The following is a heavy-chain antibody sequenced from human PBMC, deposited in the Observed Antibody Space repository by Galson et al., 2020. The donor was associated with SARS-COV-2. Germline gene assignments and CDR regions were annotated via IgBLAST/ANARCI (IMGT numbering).Heavy chain of an antibody. CDR3: ARLVVPAAYTRRASTPYPTADWYFDL. D-gene: IGHD2-2*01. Sequence: NPSETLSLTCTVSGGSISSGGYYWSWIRQHPGKGLEWIGYIYYSGSTYYNPSLKSRVTISVDTSKNQFSLKLSSVTAADTAVYYCARLVVPAAYTRRASTPYPTADWYFDLWGRGTLVTVSS. V-gene: IGHV4-31*03. J-gene: IGHJ2*01. CDR2: IYYSGST. CDR1: GGSISSGGYY.